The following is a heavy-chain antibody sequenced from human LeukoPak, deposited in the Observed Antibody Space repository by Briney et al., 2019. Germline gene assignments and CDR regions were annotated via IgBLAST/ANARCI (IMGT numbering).Heavy chain of an antibody. V-gene: IGHV3-66*01. J-gene: IGHJ5*02. CDR1: GFTVSSNY. CDR2: IYSGGST. D-gene: IGHD6-19*01. CDR3: AREGSSGWYEFWFDP. Sequence: GGSLRLSCAASGFTVSSNYMSWVRQAPGKGLEWVSVIYSGGSTYYADSVKGRFTISRDNSKNTLYLQMNSLRAEDTAVYYCAREGSSGWYEFWFDPWGQGTLVTVSS.